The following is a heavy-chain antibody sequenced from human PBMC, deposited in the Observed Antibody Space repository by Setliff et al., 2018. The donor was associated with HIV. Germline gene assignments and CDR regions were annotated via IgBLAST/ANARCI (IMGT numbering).Heavy chain of an antibody. J-gene: IGHJ3*01. V-gene: IGHV1-18*01. Sequence: GASVKVSCKASGYTFTSYGITWVRQAPGQGLEWMGWMNSRSGNIRYAQKFQGRVTMSLDTSTSTVYLELKALTSDDTAVYYCVRPRVFDSFDVWGPGTMVTVSS. CDR3: VRPRVFDSFDV. CDR2: MNSRSGNI. CDR1: GYTFTSYG.